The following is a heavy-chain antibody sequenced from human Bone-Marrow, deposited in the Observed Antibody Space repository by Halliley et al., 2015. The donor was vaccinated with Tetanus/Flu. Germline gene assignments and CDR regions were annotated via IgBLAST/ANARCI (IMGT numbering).Heavy chain of an antibody. CDR2: IYSSGVT. Sequence: PGKGLEYIGYIYSSGVTSYNPSPTSRLTMSVDTSKNQFSLNLSSVTAADTAIYYCARGSTLPGNWGQGTLVTVSS. D-gene: IGHD2-15*01. J-gene: IGHJ4*02. CDR3: ARGSTLPGN. V-gene: IGHV4-59*01.